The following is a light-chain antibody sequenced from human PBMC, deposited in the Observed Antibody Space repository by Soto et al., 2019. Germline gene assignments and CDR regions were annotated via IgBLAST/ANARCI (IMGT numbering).Light chain of an antibody. CDR1: QSVLYSSNNKNY. CDR3: QQYFSSPQNT. J-gene: IGKJ2*01. CDR2: WAS. V-gene: IGKV4-1*01. Sequence: DIVMTQSPDSLAVSLGERATINCKSSQSVLYSSNNKNYLAWYQQKAGQSPKVLIYWASTRESRVPDRFSGSGSGTDFTLTISSLQAEDVAVYYCQQYFSSPQNTFGQGTKLEIK.